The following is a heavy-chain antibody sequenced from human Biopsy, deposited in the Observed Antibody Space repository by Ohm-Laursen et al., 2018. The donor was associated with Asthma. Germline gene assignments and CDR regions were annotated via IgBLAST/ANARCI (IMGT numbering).Heavy chain of an antibody. J-gene: IGHJ6*02. D-gene: IGHD6-13*01. CDR2: IYYSGTT. CDR3: VRGSSSWHHGPFHYYYGLDV. V-gene: IGHV4-39*01. Sequence: SETLSLTCSLSSGSGGYMRRGNYYWGWIRQPPGKGLGWIGSIYYSGTTYYNPSLESRVTVSADTSKNQFSPKLTSVTAADTAVYYCVRGSSSWHHGPFHYYYGLDVWGQGTTATVSS. CDR1: SGSGGYMRRGNYY.